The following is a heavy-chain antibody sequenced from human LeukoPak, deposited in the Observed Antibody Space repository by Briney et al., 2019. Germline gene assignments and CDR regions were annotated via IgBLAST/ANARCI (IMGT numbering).Heavy chain of an antibody. J-gene: IGHJ4*02. Sequence: SETLSLTCAVSGGSISSGGYSWSWIRQPPGKGLEWIGYIYHSGSTYYNPSLKSRVTISVDRSKNQFSLKLSSVTAADTAVYHCARASAAYCGGDCYWPFDYWGQGTLVTVSS. CDR3: ARASAAYCGGDCYWPFDY. V-gene: IGHV4-30-2*01. CDR2: IYHSGST. D-gene: IGHD2-21*02. CDR1: GGSISSGGYS.